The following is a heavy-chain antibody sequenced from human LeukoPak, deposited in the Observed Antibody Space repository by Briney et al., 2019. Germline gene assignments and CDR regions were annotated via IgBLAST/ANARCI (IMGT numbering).Heavy chain of an antibody. V-gene: IGHV3-30*02. D-gene: IGHD2-2*01. CDR3: AKDSHRYCSSTSCSGFDY. J-gene: IGHJ4*02. CDR2: IRFDASNK. CDR1: GFTFSNYG. Sequence: PGGSLRLSCAASGFTFSNYGMHWVRQAPGKGLEWVAFIRFDASNKYYADSVKGRFNISRDNSKNTLYLQMNSLRAEDTAVYYCAKDSHRYCSSTSCSGFDYWGQGTLVTVSS.